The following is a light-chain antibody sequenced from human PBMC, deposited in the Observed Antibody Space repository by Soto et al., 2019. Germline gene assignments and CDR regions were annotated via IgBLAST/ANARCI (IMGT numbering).Light chain of an antibody. Sequence: EIFLTQSPGTLSLSPGERATLSCRASQSVRSNSLAWYQQKPGQAPRLLIYGASSRATGIPDRFSGSGSGTDFTLTISRLEPEDFAVYYCQQYGGSPLTFGGGTKVDIK. CDR3: QQYGGSPLT. CDR2: GAS. J-gene: IGKJ4*01. CDR1: QSVRSNS. V-gene: IGKV3-20*01.